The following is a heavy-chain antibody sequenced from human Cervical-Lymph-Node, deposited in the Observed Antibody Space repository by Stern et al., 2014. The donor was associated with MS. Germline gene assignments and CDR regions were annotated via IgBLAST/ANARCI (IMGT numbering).Heavy chain of an antibody. CDR2: VHHSGST. CDR3: ARLHGANSEYSYFYGMDV. Sequence: QVQLQESGPGLVKSSETLSLSCTVSGGSISNYYWSWIRQPPGKGLEWIGYVHHSGSTNYNPSLKSRVTISLDTAKNQVSLKLSSVTAADTAVYYCARLHGANSEYSYFYGMDVWGQGTTVTVSS. V-gene: IGHV4-59*08. J-gene: IGHJ6*02. CDR1: GGSISNYY. D-gene: IGHD4-23*01.